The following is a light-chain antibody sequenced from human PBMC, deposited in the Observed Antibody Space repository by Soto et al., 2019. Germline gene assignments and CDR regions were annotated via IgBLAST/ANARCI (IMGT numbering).Light chain of an antibody. V-gene: IGLV2-14*01. J-gene: IGLJ2*01. CDR1: SSDVGGYNY. CDR2: DVS. CDR3: SSYTSSSNHVV. Sequence: QSALTQPASVSGSPGQSITISCTGTSSDVGGYNYVSWYQQHPGKAPKLMIYDVSNRPSGVSDRFSGSKSGHTASLTISGLHAEVEADYYCSSYTSSSNHVVFGGGTKLTVL.